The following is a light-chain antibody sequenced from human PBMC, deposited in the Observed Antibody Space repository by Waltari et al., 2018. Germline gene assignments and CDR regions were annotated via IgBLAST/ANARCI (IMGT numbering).Light chain of an antibody. J-gene: IGKJ1*01. CDR1: QTVSTY. CDR3: HQRSLWPWT. Sequence: IVLTQSPATLSLSPGERATLPCRASQTVSTYLAWFQQKPGQAPRLLSYDASNRAPGIPARFSGSGSGTDFSLTISSLEPEDFAVYYCHQRSLWPWTFGQGTKVAIK. V-gene: IGKV3-11*01. CDR2: DAS.